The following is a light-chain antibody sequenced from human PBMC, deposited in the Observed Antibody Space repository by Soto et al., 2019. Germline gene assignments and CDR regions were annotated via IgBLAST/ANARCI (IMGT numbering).Light chain of an antibody. CDR2: GAS. J-gene: IGKJ1*01. CDR3: QQYNNWPWT. Sequence: EIVMTQSPATLSVSPGERATLSCRASQSVSSNLAWYQQKPGQAPRLLIYGASTRATGIPARFSGSGSGTEFTLTISSLQSEDFAVYYCQQYNNWPWTFGQGTKVXXK. V-gene: IGKV3-15*01. CDR1: QSVSSN.